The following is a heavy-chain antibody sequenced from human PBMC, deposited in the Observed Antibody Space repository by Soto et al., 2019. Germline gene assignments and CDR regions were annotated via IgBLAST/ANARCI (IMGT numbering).Heavy chain of an antibody. Sequence: SGPTLVNPTQTLTLTCSFSGFSLTTRPVGVGWIRQSPGKALEWLAFAYWDDDNRYSPSLKSRLTVTKDTSKNQVVLTMTNMEPVETASFFCGHSRHSGDCKGGFFYFWGQGSLVTVSS. V-gene: IGHV2-5*02. CDR3: GHSRHSGDCKGGFFYF. CDR1: GFSLTTRPVG. CDR2: AYWDDDN. D-gene: IGHD2-21*02. J-gene: IGHJ4*02.